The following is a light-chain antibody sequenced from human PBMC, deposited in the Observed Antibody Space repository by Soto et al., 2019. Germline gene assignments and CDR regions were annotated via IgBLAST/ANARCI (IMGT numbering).Light chain of an antibody. CDR3: HQYGSSSWT. CDR2: GAS. J-gene: IGKJ1*01. Sequence: DIVLTQSPGTLSLSPGERAAPSFMASQSVSSTYLAWYQQKPGQAPRLLIYGASSRATGIPDRFSGSGSGTDFTLTISRLEPEDFAVYYCHQYGSSSWTFGPGTKVDIK. V-gene: IGKV3-20*01. CDR1: QSVSSTY.